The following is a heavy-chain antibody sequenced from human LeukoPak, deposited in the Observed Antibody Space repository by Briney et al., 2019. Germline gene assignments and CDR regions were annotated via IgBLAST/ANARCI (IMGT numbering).Heavy chain of an antibody. V-gene: IGHV1-2*06. CDR3: ARDFGLSVFYYYGMDV. D-gene: IGHD3-3*01. J-gene: IGHJ6*02. CDR2: INPNSGGT. Sequence: ASVKVSCKASGYTFTNYDINWVRQAPRQGLEWMGRINPNSGGTNYAQKFQGRVTVTRDTSISTAYMELSRLRSDDTAVYYCARDFGLSVFYYYGMDVWGQGTTVTLSS. CDR1: GYTFTNYD.